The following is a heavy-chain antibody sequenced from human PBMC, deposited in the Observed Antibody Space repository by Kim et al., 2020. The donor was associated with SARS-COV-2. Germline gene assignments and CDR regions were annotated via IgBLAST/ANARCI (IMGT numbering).Heavy chain of an antibody. J-gene: IGHJ6*02. CDR3: ARPDIVVVPAAMNGYYYGMDV. V-gene: IGHV1-69*13. Sequence: SVKVSCKASGGTFSSYAISWVRQAPGQGLEWMGGIIPIFGTANYAQKFQGRVTITADESTSTAYMELSSLRSEDTAVYYCARPDIVVVPAAMNGYYYGMDVWGQGTTVTVSS. CDR1: GGTFSSYA. CDR2: IIPIFGTA. D-gene: IGHD2-2*01.